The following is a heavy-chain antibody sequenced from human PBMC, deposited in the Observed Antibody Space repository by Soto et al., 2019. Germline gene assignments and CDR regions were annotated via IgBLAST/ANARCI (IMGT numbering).Heavy chain of an antibody. V-gene: IGHV3-48*01. J-gene: IGHJ6*02. CDR2: IGSSGSTI. Sequence: GGSLRLSCAASGFSFSSFSMNWVRQAPGKGLEWVSYIGSSGSTIYYADSVKGRFTISRDKAKNSVYLQMNSLRADDTAVYYCARVTAMANRNYYYYGMDVWGQGTTVTVSS. D-gene: IGHD5-18*01. CDR1: GFSFSSFS. CDR3: ARVTAMANRNYYYYGMDV.